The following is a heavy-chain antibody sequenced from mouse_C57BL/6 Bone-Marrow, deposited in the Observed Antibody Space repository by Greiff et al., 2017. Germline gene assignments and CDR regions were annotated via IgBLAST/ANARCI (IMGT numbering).Heavy chain of an antibody. J-gene: IGHJ4*01. V-gene: IGHV1-55*01. Sequence: QVQLQQPGAELVKPGASVKMSCKASGYTFTSYWITWVKQRPGQGLEWIGDIYPGSGSTNYNEKFKSKATLTVDTSSSTAYMQLSSLTSEDSAVYYCARAVVPDYYAMDYWGQGTSVTASS. CDR1: GYTFTSYW. D-gene: IGHD1-1*01. CDR2: IYPGSGST. CDR3: ARAVVPDYYAMDY.